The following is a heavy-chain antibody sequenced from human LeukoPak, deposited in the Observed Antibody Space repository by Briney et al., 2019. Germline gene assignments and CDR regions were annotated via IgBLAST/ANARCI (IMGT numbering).Heavy chain of an antibody. V-gene: IGHV3-30-3*01. CDR2: ISYDGSNK. D-gene: IGHD6-13*01. J-gene: IGHJ4*02. CDR3: ASFLDSSWYGLFDY. CDR1: GFTFSSYA. Sequence: GGSLRLSCAAPGFTFSSYAMHWVRQAPGKGLEWVAVISYDGSNKYYADSVKGRFTISRDNSKNTLYLQMNSLRAEDTAVYYCASFLDSSWYGLFDYWGQGTLVTVSS.